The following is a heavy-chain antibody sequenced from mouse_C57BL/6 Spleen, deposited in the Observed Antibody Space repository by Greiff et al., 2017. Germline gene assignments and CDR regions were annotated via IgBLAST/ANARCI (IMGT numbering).Heavy chain of an antibody. V-gene: IGHV1-15*01. CDR1: GYTFTDYE. J-gene: IGHJ3*01. CDR3: TRSEHYYGSSYNWFAY. Sequence: QVHVKQSGAELVRPGASVTLSCKASGYTFTDYEMHWVKQTPVHGLEWIGAIDPETGGTAYNQKFKGKAILTADKSSSTAYMELRSLTSEDSAVYYCTRSEHYYGSSYNWFAYWGQGTLVTVSA. CDR2: IDPETGGT. D-gene: IGHD1-1*01.